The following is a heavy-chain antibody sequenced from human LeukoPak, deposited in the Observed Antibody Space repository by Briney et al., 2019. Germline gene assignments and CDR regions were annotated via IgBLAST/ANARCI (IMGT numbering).Heavy chain of an antibody. D-gene: IGHD6-13*01. J-gene: IGHJ4*02. Sequence: PGGSLRLSCAASGFTFSSYWMSWVRQAPGKGLEWVANIKQDGSEKYYVDSVKGRFTISRDNAQNSLYLQMNSLRAEDTAVYYCASPSSSSWYCLWGQGTLVTVSS. CDR3: ASPSSSSWYCL. CDR1: GFTFSSYW. CDR2: IKQDGSEK. V-gene: IGHV3-7*01.